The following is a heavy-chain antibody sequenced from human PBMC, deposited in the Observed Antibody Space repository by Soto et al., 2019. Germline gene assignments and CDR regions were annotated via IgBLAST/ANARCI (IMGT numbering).Heavy chain of an antibody. CDR3: ARDLSPYSDYYDESTSETWFDP. D-gene: IGHD3-16*01. CDR1: GFTFSDYY. CDR2: ISKSGSII. Sequence: PGGSLRLSCAASGFTFSDYYMIWLRQPPGKGLEWVSYISKSGSIIHFADSVKGRFAISRDNAKNTLYLQMSSLRAEDTALYYCARDLSPYSDYYDESTSETWFDPWGQGTLVTVSS. V-gene: IGHV3-11*01. J-gene: IGHJ5*02.